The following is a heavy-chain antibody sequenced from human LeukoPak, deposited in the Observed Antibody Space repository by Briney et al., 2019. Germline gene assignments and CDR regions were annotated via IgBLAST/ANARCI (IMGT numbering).Heavy chain of an antibody. V-gene: IGHV5-51*01. CDR1: GHSFTSHW. Sequence: GESLKISCKASGHSFTSHWIGWVRQMPGKGLEWMGIIYPGDSDTRYSPSFQGQVTISADKSISTAYLQWSTLQAPDTAMYYCARGDNSGWYFDYWGQGTLVTVSS. J-gene: IGHJ4*02. D-gene: IGHD6-19*01. CDR2: IYPGDSDT. CDR3: ARGDNSGWYFDY.